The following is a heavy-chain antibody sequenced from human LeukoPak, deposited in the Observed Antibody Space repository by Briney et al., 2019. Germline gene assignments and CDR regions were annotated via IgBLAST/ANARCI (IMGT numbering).Heavy chain of an antibody. V-gene: IGHV3-30*03. J-gene: IGHJ4*02. CDR3: ARFLFLSGTTSWAIGY. CDR2: ISYDGSNA. Sequence: PGRSLRLSCAAFGFSFNNYGMHWVRQAPGKGLEWVAVISYDGSNAYYADFVKGRFTISRDNSKNTLFLQMNSLRAEDTAIYYCARFLFLSGTTSWAIGYWGQGTLATVSS. CDR1: GFSFNNYG. D-gene: IGHD2-2*01.